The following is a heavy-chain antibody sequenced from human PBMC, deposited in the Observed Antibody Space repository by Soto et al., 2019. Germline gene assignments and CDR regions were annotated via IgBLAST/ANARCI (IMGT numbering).Heavy chain of an antibody. Sequence: EVQLVESGGGLVQPGGSLRLSCAASGFTFSSYAMHWVRQAPGKGLEYVSAISSNGGSTYYANSAKGRFTISRDNSKNTLYLQMGSRGAEDMAVYYCARGPPLDCSGGSCYPYYYYYYMDVWGKGTTVTVSS. CDR2: ISSNGGST. CDR1: GFTFSSYA. J-gene: IGHJ6*03. V-gene: IGHV3-64*01. D-gene: IGHD2-15*01. CDR3: ARGPPLDCSGGSCYPYYYYYYMDV.